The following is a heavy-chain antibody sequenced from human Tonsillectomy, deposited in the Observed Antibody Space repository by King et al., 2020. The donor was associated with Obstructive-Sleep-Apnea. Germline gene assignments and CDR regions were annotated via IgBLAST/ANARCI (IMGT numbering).Heavy chain of an antibody. D-gene: IGHD2-2*01. V-gene: IGHV6-1*01. Sequence: VQLQQSGPGLVKPSQTLSLTCAISGVSVSTNSAAWNWIRQSPSRGLEWLGRTYYRSKWFNDYALSVKSRITINSDTSKNQFSLHLNSVTPEDTALYYCARDRDCSSTSCYDYYYYGMDVWGQGTTVTVSS. CDR1: GVSVSTNSAA. CDR3: ARDRDCSSTSCYDYYYYGMDV. J-gene: IGHJ6*02. CDR2: TYYRSKWFN.